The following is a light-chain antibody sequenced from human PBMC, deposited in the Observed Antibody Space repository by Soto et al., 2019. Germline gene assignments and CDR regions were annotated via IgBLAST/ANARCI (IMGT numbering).Light chain of an antibody. V-gene: IGKV3-20*01. CDR2: GAS. J-gene: IGKJ1*01. Sequence: VVSKSPGTLSLTPGERATLSCRASQSVSSSYLAWYQQKPGQAPRLLIYGASSRATGIPDRFSGSGSGTDFTLTISRLEPEDFAVYYCQQYGSSPETFGQGTKVDIK. CDR3: QQYGSSPET. CDR1: QSVSSSY.